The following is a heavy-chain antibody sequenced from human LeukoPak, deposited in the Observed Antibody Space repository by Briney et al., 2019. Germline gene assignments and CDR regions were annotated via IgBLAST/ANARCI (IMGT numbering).Heavy chain of an antibody. CDR2: ISSSSSYI. CDR3: ARVGDIVVVPAAFDY. V-gene: IGHV3-21*01. D-gene: IGHD2-2*01. Sequence: KPGGSLRLSCGASEFIFKNYAMSWVRQAPGKGREWVSSISSSSSYIYYADSVKGRSTISRDNAKNSLYLQMNSLRAEDTAVYYCARVGDIVVVPAAFDYWGQGTLVTVSS. CDR1: EFIFKNYA. J-gene: IGHJ4*02.